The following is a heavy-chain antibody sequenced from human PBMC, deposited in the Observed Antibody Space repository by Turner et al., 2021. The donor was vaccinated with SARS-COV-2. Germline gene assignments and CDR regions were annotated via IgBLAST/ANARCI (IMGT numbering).Heavy chain of an antibody. CDR2: MNPNRGNT. D-gene: IGHD2-2*01. J-gene: IGHJ2*01. CDR1: GYTFTSYD. CDR3: ARGGYCSSTSCSPYWYFDL. Sequence: QVQLVQSGAEVKKPGASVKVSCKASGYTFTSYDINWVRQATGQGLEWMGWMNPNRGNTGYAQKFQGRVTITRNTSISTAYMELSSLRSEDTAVYYCARGGYCSSTSCSPYWYFDLWGRGTLVTVSS. V-gene: IGHV1-8*03.